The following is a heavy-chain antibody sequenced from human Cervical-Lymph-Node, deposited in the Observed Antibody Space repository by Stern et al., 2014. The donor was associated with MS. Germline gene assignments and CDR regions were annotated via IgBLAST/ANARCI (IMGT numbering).Heavy chain of an antibody. D-gene: IGHD1-26*01. CDR2: IVGGSGNT. CDR3: AAQYSGSFGTFDY. CDR1: GLTFINSA. J-gene: IGHJ4*02. V-gene: IGHV1-58*01. Sequence: QLVQSGPEVKKPGTSVKVSCKASGLTFINSAVQWVRQARGQRLEWIGWIVGGSGNTNYAQRFQERVTITWNMSTNTAYMELNSLRSEDTAVYYCAAQYSGSFGTFDYWGQGTLVTVSS.